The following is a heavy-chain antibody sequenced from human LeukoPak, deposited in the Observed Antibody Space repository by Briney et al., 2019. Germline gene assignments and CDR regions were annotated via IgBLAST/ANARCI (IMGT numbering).Heavy chain of an antibody. D-gene: IGHD2-21*01. Sequence: GGSLRLACAAPGVTFSTYSMDWVRHPQGKGQERDGSSSTSHRYIYYADPVKGRFTTSRNNARNSLHLLMSSPRAEDTAVYYCARPLGAYCRGDSCEGMDVWGQGTTVTVSS. CDR2: SSTSHRYI. J-gene: IGHJ6*02. CDR1: GVTFSTYS. CDR3: ARPLGAYCRGDSCEGMDV. V-gene: IGHV3-21*01.